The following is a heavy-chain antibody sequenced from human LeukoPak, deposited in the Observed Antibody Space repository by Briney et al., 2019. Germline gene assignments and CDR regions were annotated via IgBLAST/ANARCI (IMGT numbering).Heavy chain of an antibody. V-gene: IGHV4-39*01. Sequence: SETLSLTCTVSGGSISSSSYYWVWIRQPPGKGLEWIVSIYYSGITYYNPSLKSRVTISVDTSKNQFSLKLSSVTAADTAVYYCARQRGYHYDSTTNRFSDLWGQGTRVTVSS. CDR2: IYYSGIT. CDR3: ARQRGYHYDSTTNRFSDL. D-gene: IGHD3-22*01. CDR1: GGSISSSSYY. J-gene: IGHJ5*02.